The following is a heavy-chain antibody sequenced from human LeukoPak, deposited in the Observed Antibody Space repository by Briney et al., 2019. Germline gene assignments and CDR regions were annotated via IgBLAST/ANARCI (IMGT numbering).Heavy chain of an antibody. J-gene: IGHJ4*02. Sequence: GGSLRLSCAASGFTFSSYAMSWVRQAPGKGLEWVSAISGSGGSTYYADSVKGRFTISRDNSKNTLYLQMNSLRAEDTAVYYCAREGESTSSSGYFDYWGQGTLVTVSS. CDR1: GFTFSSYA. CDR2: ISGSGGST. V-gene: IGHV3-23*01. D-gene: IGHD2-2*01. CDR3: AREGESTSSSGYFDY.